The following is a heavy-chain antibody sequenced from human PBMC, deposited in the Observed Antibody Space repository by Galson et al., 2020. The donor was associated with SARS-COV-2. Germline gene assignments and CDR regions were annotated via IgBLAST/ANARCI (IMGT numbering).Heavy chain of an antibody. J-gene: IGHJ3*02. CDR3: AKDFFMGSGWYRGAFDI. V-gene: IGHV3-30*18. D-gene: IGHD6-19*01. CDR1: GFTFSSYG. Sequence: GGSLRLSCAASGFTFSSYGMHWVRQAPGKGLEWVAVISYDGSNKYYADSVKGRFTISRDNSKNTLYLQMNSLRAEDTAVYYCAKDFFMGSGWYRGAFDIWGQGTMVTVSS. CDR2: ISYDGSNK.